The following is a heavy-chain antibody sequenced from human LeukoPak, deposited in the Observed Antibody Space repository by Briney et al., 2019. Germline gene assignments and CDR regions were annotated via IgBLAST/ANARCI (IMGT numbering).Heavy chain of an antibody. Sequence: PSETLSLTCTVSGGSISSGTYYYWSWIRQHPGEAPEWMGYIYYLGTTYYNPSLKSRVSISVATSENQFSLKLTSVTAADTAVYYCARLNYYDSGTLTYSFDYWGQGTLVTVSS. CDR2: IYYLGTT. CDR1: GGSISSGTYYY. V-gene: IGHV4-31*03. CDR3: ARLNYYDSGTLTYSFDY. D-gene: IGHD3-10*01. J-gene: IGHJ4*02.